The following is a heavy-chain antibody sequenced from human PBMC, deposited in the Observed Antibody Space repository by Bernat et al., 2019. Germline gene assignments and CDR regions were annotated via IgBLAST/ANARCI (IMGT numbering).Heavy chain of an antibody. CDR1: GFTFSNAW. D-gene: IGHD3-16*02. J-gene: IGHJ4*02. CDR2: IKSKTDGGTT. Sequence: EVQLVESGGGLVKPGGSLRLSCAASGFTFSNAWMNWVRQAPGKGLEWVGRIKSKTDGGTTDYAAPVKGRFTISRDDSKYTLYLQMNSLKTEDTAVYYCTTESVWGSYRPMGGFDYWGQGTLVTVSS. V-gene: IGHV3-15*07. CDR3: TTESVWGSYRPMGGFDY.